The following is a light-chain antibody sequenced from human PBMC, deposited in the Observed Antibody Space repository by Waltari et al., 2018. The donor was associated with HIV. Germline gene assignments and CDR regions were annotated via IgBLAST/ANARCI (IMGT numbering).Light chain of an antibody. Sequence: QSALTRPASVSGSPGQSITISCTGTSSAVGSYNLVSWYQQHPGKVPKLIIYEVTKRPSGLSARFSGSKSGNTASLTISGLQAEDEADYFCCSYAGSRIVVLGGGTKVTVL. CDR2: EVT. CDR3: CSYAGSRIVV. CDR1: SSAVGSYNL. V-gene: IGLV2-23*02. J-gene: IGLJ2*01.